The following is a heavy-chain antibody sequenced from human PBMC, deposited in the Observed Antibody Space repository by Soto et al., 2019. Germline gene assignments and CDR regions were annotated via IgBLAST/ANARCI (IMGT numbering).Heavy chain of an antibody. CDR1: GGYFSGYC. V-gene: IGHV4-34*01. Sequence: SETLCLTCTVAGGYFSGYCWTWIRQPPGKGLEWLAEINHSGITNYNPSVESRVSMSVDTSKNQFSLRLYSVTAADTAVYYCVRGPYNYNSRYFDYWGQGTLVTVSS. CDR2: INHSGIT. D-gene: IGHD1-1*01. J-gene: IGHJ4*02. CDR3: VRGPYNYNSRYFDY.